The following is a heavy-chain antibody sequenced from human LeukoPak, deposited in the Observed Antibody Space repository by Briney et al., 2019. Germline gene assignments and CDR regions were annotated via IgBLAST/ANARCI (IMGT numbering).Heavy chain of an antibody. Sequence: GGSLRLSCTASGFTFGDYAMSWFRQAPGKGLEWVGFIRSKAYGGTTEYAASVKGRFTISRDDSKSIAYLQMNSLRAEDTAVYYCASGGIAAAGTDYWGQGTLVTVSS. V-gene: IGHV3-49*03. J-gene: IGHJ4*02. CDR2: IRSKAYGGTT. CDR3: ASGGIAAAGTDY. D-gene: IGHD6-13*01. CDR1: GFTFGDYA.